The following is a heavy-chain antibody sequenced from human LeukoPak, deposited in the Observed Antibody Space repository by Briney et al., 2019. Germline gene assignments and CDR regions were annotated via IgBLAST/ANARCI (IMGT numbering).Heavy chain of an antibody. CDR2: IYSRGSA. CDR3: ARASSGWYRAYYFDY. Sequence: SQTLSLTCTVSGGSVSSGDYYWTWIRQPPGKGLEWIGYIYSRGSAYSAPSLKNRVTISVDTSKNQFSLRLSSVTAADTAVYYCARASSGWYRAYYFDYWGQGTLVTVSS. CDR1: GGSVSSGDYY. V-gene: IGHV4-30-4*08. J-gene: IGHJ4*02. D-gene: IGHD6-19*01.